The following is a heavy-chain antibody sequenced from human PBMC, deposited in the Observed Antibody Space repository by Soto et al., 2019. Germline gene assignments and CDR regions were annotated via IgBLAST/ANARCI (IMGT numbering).Heavy chain of an antibody. CDR2: ISYDGSNK. Sequence: QVQLVESGGGVVQPGRSLRLSCAASGFTFSSYGMHWVRQAPGKGLEWVAVISYDGSNKYYADSVKGRFTISRDNSKNTLYLQMNSLRAEDTAVYYCAKDGTYYYDSSDDAFDIWGQGTMVTFSS. V-gene: IGHV3-30*18. CDR1: GFTFSSYG. D-gene: IGHD3-22*01. J-gene: IGHJ3*02. CDR3: AKDGTYYYDSSDDAFDI.